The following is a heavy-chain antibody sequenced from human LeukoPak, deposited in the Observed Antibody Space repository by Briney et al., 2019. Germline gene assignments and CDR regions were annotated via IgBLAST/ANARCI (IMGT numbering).Heavy chain of an antibody. CDR2: INPNSGGT. J-gene: IGHJ5*02. V-gene: IGHV1-2*06. CDR3: ARASLMIVVVTDGWFDP. D-gene: IGHD3-22*01. Sequence: ASVKVSCKASGYTFTGYYMHWVRQAPGQGPERMVRINPNSGGTNYAQKFQGRVTMTRDTSISTAYMELSRLRSDDTAVYYCARASLMIVVVTDGWFDPWGQGTLVTVSS. CDR1: GYTFTGYY.